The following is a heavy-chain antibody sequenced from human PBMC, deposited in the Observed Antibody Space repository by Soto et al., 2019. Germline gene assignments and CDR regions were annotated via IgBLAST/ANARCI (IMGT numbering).Heavy chain of an antibody. CDR2: INAGNGNT. Sequence: GASVKVSCKASGYTFTSYAMHWVRQAPGQRLEWMGWINAGNGNTKYSQKFQGRVTITRDTSASTAYMELSSLRSEDTAVYYCASSRRITIFGVVTSFDYWGQGTLVTVSS. CDR3: ASSRRITIFGVVTSFDY. J-gene: IGHJ4*02. V-gene: IGHV1-3*01. CDR1: GYTFTSYA. D-gene: IGHD3-3*01.